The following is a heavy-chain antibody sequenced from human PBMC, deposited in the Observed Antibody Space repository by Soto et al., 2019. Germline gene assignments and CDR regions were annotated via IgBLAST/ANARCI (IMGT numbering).Heavy chain of an antibody. D-gene: IGHD6-6*01. CDR3: ASSGRPQHYYYYYMDV. J-gene: IGHJ6*03. CDR2: IYYSGST. CDR1: GGSISSYY. Sequence: SETLSLTCTVSGGSISSYYWSWIRQPPGKGLEWIGYIYYSGSTNYNPSLKSRVTISVDTSKNQFSLKLSSVTAADTAVYYCASSGRPQHYYYYYMDVWGKGTTVTVSS. V-gene: IGHV4-59*01.